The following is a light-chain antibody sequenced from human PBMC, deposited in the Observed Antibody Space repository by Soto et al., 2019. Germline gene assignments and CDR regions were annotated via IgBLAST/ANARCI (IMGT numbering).Light chain of an antibody. CDR2: GAS. CDR1: QSVSSK. V-gene: IGKV3-15*01. J-gene: IGKJ2*01. Sequence: EIVMTQSPATLSVSPGERATLSCRASQSVSSKLAWYQQKPGQAPRLHIYGASTRATGIPARFSGSGSGTEFTLTISSLQSEDFAVYYCHQYNKWYTFGQGTKLEIK. CDR3: HQYNKWYT.